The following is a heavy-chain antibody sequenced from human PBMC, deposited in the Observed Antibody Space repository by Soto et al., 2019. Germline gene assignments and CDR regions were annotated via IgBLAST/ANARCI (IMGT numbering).Heavy chain of an antibody. V-gene: IGHV3-9*01. Sequence: EVQLVASGGGLVQPGRSLRLSCAASGFTFDDYAMHWVRQVPGKGLEWVSGINWNSGSIGYGDSVNGRFAISRDNAKNALHLQMNSLSAEDTAFYYCVKDESINWYSGHFRHWGQGTLVTVSS. CDR3: VKDESINWYSGHFRH. CDR2: INWNSGSI. CDR1: GFTFDDYA. D-gene: IGHD6-13*01. J-gene: IGHJ1*01.